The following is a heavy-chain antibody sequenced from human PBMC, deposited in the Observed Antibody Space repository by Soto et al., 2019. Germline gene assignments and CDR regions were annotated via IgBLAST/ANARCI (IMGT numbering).Heavy chain of an antibody. Sequence: EVQLVESGGGLVQPGGSLRLSCAASGFTFSTYWMHWVRQAPGKGLVWVSRLDNDGTNTRYADSVKGRFTVSRDNGKNTVDLQMDSVRAEDTAVYYCARDGGTYFDYWGQGTLVTVSS. D-gene: IGHD3-16*01. CDR1: GFTFSTYW. CDR3: ARDGGTYFDY. CDR2: LDNDGTNT. V-gene: IGHV3-74*01. J-gene: IGHJ4*02.